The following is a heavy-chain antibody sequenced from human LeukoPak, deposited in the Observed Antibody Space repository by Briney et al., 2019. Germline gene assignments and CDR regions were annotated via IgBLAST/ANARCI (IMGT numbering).Heavy chain of an antibody. CDR1: GYTLTELS. CDR3: ATGSSSWYSFDY. D-gene: IGHD6-13*01. Sequence: ASVKVSCKVSGYTLTELSMHWVRQAPGKGLEWMGGFDPEDGETIYAQKFQGRVTMTEDTSTDTAYMELSSLRSEDTAVYHCATGSSSWYSFDYWGQGTLVTVSS. CDR2: FDPEDGET. V-gene: IGHV1-24*01. J-gene: IGHJ4*02.